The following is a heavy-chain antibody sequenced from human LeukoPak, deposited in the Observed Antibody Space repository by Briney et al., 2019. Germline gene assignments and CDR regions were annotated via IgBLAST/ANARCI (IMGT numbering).Heavy chain of an antibody. V-gene: IGHV3-74*01. D-gene: IGHD3-10*01. Sequence: PGGSLRLSCAASGFTFSSYWMHWVRQAPGKGLVWVSRINSDGSSTSYADSVKGRFTISRDNAKNSLYLQMNSLRAEDTAVYYCARPPMVRGVIFSYFDYWGQGTLVTVSS. CDR3: ARPPMVRGVIFSYFDY. CDR2: INSDGSST. CDR1: GFTFSSYW. J-gene: IGHJ4*02.